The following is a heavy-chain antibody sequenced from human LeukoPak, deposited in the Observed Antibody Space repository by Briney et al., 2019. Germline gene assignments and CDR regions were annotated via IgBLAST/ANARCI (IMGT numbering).Heavy chain of an antibody. CDR3: AKGFRGVHVGPADY. D-gene: IGHD3-10*01. V-gene: IGHV3-30*18. CDR2: ILYDGSKK. Sequence: GGSLRLSCAASGFSFTTYGMHWVRQAPGKGLEWVAAILYDGSKKYYADSVKGRFTISRDNSKNTLSLQMNSLSTDDTTIYYCAKGFRGVHVGPADYWGQGTLVTVSS. CDR1: GFSFTTYG. J-gene: IGHJ4*02.